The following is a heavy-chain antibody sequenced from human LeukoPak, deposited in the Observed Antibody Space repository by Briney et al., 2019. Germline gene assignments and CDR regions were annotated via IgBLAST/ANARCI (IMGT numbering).Heavy chain of an antibody. Sequence: PGGSLRLSCAASGFTFSSYAMSWVRQAPGKGLEWVSAISGSGGSTYYADSVKGRFTISRDNSKNTLYLQMNSLRAEDTAVYYCAKDLRYCSSTSCYTDYFDYWGQGTLVTVSS. D-gene: IGHD2-2*01. CDR1: GFTFSSYA. CDR2: ISGSGGST. CDR3: AKDLRYCSSTSCYTDYFDY. J-gene: IGHJ4*02. V-gene: IGHV3-23*01.